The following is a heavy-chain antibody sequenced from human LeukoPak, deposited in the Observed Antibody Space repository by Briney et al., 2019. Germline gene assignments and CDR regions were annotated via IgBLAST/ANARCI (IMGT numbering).Heavy chain of an antibody. CDR1: GGSISSYY. V-gene: IGHV4-59*01. CDR3: AREGGSYYFDY. Sequence: PSETLSLTCTVSGGSISSYYWSWIRQSPGKGLEYIGYMHYSGITNYNPSLKSRVTIALDTSKNQFSLKLSSVSAADTAVYYCAREGGSYYFDYWGQGTLVTVSS. J-gene: IGHJ4*02. D-gene: IGHD1-26*01. CDR2: MHYSGIT.